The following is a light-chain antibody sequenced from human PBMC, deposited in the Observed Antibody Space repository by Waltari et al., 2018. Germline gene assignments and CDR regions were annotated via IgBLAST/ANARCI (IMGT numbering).Light chain of an antibody. J-gene: IGKJ1*01. CDR1: LSLVHRDGKTY. CDR3: VQGTKIRPT. CDR2: QVS. V-gene: IGKV2-30*02. Sequence: DVVLTQSPLSLAVTPGQPASISCRSSLSLVHRDGKTYLNWLQQRPGQPPRRLIYQVSNRDSGVPDRFSGSGTGTDFTLKITRVEPEDVGLYYCVQGTKIRPTFGQGTKVEIK.